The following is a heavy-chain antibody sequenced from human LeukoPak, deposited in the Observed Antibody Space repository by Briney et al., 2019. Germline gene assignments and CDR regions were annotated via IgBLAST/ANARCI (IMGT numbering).Heavy chain of an antibody. CDR1: GFTFRSYW. J-gene: IGHJ4*02. D-gene: IGHD2-21*01. Sequence: RAGGSLRLSCAASGFTFRSYWMSWVRQAPGKGPEWVANIKQDGSERYYVDSVKGRFTISRDNAKNSLYLQTNSLRAEDTAVYYCARSYDSISTAVDYWGQGTLVIVSS. CDR2: IKQDGSER. CDR3: ARSYDSISTAVDY. V-gene: IGHV3-7*05.